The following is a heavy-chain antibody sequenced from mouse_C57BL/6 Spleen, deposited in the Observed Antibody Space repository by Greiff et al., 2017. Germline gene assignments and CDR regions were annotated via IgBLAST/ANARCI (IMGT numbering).Heavy chain of an antibody. D-gene: IGHD1-1*01. CDR2: IDPSDSET. CDR1: GYTFTSYW. Sequence: VQLQQSGAELVRPGSSVKLSCKASGYTFTSYWMHWVKQRPIQGLEWIGNIDPSDSETHYNQKFKDKATLTVDKSSSTAYMQLSSLTSEDSAVYYCARVPVVANQHPYFDYWGQGTTLTVSS. J-gene: IGHJ2*01. CDR3: ARVPVVANQHPYFDY. V-gene: IGHV1-52*01.